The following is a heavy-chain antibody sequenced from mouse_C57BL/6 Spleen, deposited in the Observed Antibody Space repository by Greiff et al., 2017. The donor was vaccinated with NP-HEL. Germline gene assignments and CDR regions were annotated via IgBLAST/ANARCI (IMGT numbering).Heavy chain of an antibody. D-gene: IGHD1-1*01. CDR1: GYTFTTYP. CDR2: FHPYNDDS. Sequence: VMLVESGAELVKPGASVKMSCKASGYTFTTYPIEWMKQNHGKSLEWIGNFHPYNDDSKYNEKFKGKATLTVEKSSSTVYLELSRLTSDDSAVYYCARRGLSGSRAMDYWGQGTSVTVSS. V-gene: IGHV1-47*01. J-gene: IGHJ4*01. CDR3: ARRGLSGSRAMDY.